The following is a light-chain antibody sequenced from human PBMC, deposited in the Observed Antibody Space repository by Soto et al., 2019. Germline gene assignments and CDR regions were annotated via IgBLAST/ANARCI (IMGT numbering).Light chain of an antibody. CDR2: KAS. V-gene: IGKV1-5*03. Sequence: DIQMTQSPSTLSASVGDRVTITCRASQSISIWLAWYQQKPGKAPTLLIYKASTLKSGVPSRFIGSGSGTELTLTISSLQPDDFATYYCQQFNNFSWTCGQGTKVEIK. J-gene: IGKJ1*01. CDR3: QQFNNFSWT. CDR1: QSISIW.